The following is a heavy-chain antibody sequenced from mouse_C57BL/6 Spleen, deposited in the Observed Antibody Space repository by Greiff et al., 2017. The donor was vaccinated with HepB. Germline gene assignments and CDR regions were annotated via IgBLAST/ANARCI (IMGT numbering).Heavy chain of an antibody. D-gene: IGHD1-1*01. CDR3: ARDTTVRDYYAMDY. Sequence: VQLQQPGAELVKPGASVKLSCKASGYTFTSYWMHWVKQRPGQGLEWIGMIHPNSGSTNYNEKFKSKATLTVDKSSSTAYMKLSSLTSEDSAVYYSARDTTVRDYYAMDYWGHGTSGNVAS. CDR2: IHPNSGST. V-gene: IGHV1-64*01. J-gene: IGHJ4*01. CDR1: GYTFTSYW.